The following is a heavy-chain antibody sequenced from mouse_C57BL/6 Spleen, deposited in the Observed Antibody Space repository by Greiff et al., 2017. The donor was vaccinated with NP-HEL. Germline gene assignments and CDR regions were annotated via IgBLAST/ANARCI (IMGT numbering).Heavy chain of an antibody. J-gene: IGHJ4*01. V-gene: IGHV1-7*01. Sequence: VQLQESGAELAKPGASVKLSCKASGYTFTSYWMHWVKQRPGQGLEWIGYINPSSGYTKYNQKFKDKATLTADKSSSTAYMQLSSLTYEDSAVYYCAKIYYGNYYAMDYWGQGTSVTVSS. CDR1: GYTFTSYW. D-gene: IGHD2-1*01. CDR3: AKIYYGNYYAMDY. CDR2: INPSSGYT.